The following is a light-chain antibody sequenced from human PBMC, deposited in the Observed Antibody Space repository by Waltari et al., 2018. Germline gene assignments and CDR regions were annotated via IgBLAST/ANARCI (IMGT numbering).Light chain of an antibody. V-gene: IGLV2-11*01. CDR1: SSDVGGYNY. CDR2: DVT. J-gene: IGLJ1*01. Sequence: QSALTQPRSVSGSPGQSVTISCTGTSSDVGGYNYVSWYQQHPGKAPKLMIYDVTKRPSGVLDRFPGSKSGNTASLTTSGLQAEDEADYYCCSYAGIFTLYVFGAGTKVTVL. CDR3: CSYAGIFTLYV.